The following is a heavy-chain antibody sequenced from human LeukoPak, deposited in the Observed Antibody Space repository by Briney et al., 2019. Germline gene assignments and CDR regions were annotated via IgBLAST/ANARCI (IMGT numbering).Heavy chain of an antibody. CDR2: INPNSGGT. V-gene: IGHV1-2*02. J-gene: IGHJ4*02. CDR3: ARGISIVGARSFYFDY. D-gene: IGHD1-26*01. CDR1: GYTFTGYY. Sequence: ASVKVSCKASGYTFTGYYMRWVRQAPGQGLEWMGWINPNSGGTNYAQKFQGRVTMTRDTSISTAYMELSRLRSDDTAVYYCARGISIVGARSFYFDYWGQGTLVTVSS.